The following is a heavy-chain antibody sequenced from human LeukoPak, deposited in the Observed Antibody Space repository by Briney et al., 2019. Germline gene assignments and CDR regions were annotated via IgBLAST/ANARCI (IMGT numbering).Heavy chain of an antibody. Sequence: GGSLRLSCTGSGFNFGDYGLSWVRQAPGKGLEWVSSISSSSYIYYADSVKGRFTISRDNAKNSLYLQMNSLRAEDTAVYYCASSPGWEEFRAGNWFDPWGQGTLVTVSS. CDR1: GFNFGDYG. J-gene: IGHJ5*02. D-gene: IGHD1-26*01. CDR3: ASSPGWEEFRAGNWFDP. CDR2: ISSSSYI. V-gene: IGHV3-69-1*01.